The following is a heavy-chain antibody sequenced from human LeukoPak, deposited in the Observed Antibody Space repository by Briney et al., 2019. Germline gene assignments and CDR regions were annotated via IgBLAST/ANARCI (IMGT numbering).Heavy chain of an antibody. CDR3: TTEAGAAGKPKSDY. D-gene: IGHD6-13*01. CDR2: IKSKTDGGTT. J-gene: IGHJ4*02. V-gene: IGHV3-15*01. CDR1: GFTFSNAW. Sequence: GGSLRLSCAASGFTFSNAWMSWVRQAPGKGLEWVGRIKSKTDGGTTDYAAPVKGRFTISRDDSKNTLYLQMNSLKTEDTAVYYCTTEAGAAGKPKSDYWGQGTLVTASS.